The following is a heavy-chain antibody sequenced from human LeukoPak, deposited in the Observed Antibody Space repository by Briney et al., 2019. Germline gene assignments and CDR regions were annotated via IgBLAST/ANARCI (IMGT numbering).Heavy chain of an antibody. CDR1: GYSFSTYW. CDR3: AKASRDGYNQNFDH. V-gene: IGHV5-51*01. J-gene: IGHJ4*02. D-gene: IGHD5-24*01. Sequence: GESLKISCKGLGYSFSTYWNAWVRQRPGKGLEWMGIIYPGGSETRYDPSFQGQVTISADSSTSTAYLQWSSLRASDTAMYYCAKASRDGYNQNFDHWGQGTLVTVSS. CDR2: IYPGGSET.